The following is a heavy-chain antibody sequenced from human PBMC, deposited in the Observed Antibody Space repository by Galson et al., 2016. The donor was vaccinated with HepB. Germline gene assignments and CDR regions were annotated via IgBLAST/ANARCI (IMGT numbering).Heavy chain of an antibody. CDR3: ARTHSGGTDYYYYAMDV. J-gene: IGHJ6*02. CDR1: GYIFNNFW. CDR2: IYPGDSHS. V-gene: IGHV5-51*01. Sequence: QSGAEVKKPGESLQISCKGSGYIFNNFWVAWVRQMPGKGLEWMGIIYPGDSHSRYRPYLQGQVTNSADKSINTSYLQCSRLTASDTAVYSCARTHSGGTDYYYYAMDVWGQGTTVTVSS. D-gene: IGHD2-15*01.